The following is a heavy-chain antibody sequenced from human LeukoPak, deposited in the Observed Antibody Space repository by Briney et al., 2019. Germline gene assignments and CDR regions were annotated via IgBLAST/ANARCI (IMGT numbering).Heavy chain of an antibody. CDR2: INHSGST. CDR1: GGSLSDYY. D-gene: IGHD2-15*01. J-gene: IGHJ4*02. CDR3: ARAARNDNCSGGSCYGAYFDY. Sequence: PSETLSLTCAVYGGSLSDYYWSWIRQPPGKGLEWIGEINHSGSTNYNPSLKSRVSISVDTSKNQFSLKLSSVTAADTAVYYCARAARNDNCSGGSCYGAYFDYWGQGTLATVSS. V-gene: IGHV4-34*01.